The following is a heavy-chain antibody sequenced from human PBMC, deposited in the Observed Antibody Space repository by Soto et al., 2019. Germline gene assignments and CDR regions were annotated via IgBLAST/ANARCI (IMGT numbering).Heavy chain of an antibody. J-gene: IGHJ3*02. D-gene: IGHD2-21*02. CDR2: INAGNGNT. V-gene: IGHV1-3*01. CDR3: ARDSVVVVTADEAFDI. Sequence: SVKVSCKASGYTFTSYAMHWVRQAPGQRLEWMGWINAGNGNTKYSQKFQGRVTITRDTSASTAYMELSSLRSEDTAVYYCARDSVVVVTADEAFDIWGQGTMVNVS. CDR1: GYTFTSYA.